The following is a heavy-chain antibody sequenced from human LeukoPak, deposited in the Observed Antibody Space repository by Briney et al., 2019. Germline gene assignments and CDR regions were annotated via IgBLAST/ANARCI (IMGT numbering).Heavy chain of an antibody. CDR2: IKRDGSEK. CDR3: TRLGPASSGWPESFDY. D-gene: IGHD6-19*01. J-gene: IGHJ4*02. Sequence: GGSLRLSCAASGFTFNSYWMNWVRQAPGKGLEWVANIKRDGSEKYYVDSVKGRFTISRDNAKNSLDLQMNSLRVEDTAVYYCTRLGPASSGWPESFDYWGQGTLVTVSS. CDR1: GFTFNSYW. V-gene: IGHV3-7*03.